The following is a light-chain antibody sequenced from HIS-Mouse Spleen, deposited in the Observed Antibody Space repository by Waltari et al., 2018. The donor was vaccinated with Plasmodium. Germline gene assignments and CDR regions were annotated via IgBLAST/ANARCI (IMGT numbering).Light chain of an antibody. Sequence: SYELTQPPSVSVSPGQTASITCSGDKLGYKYACWYQQKPGQSPVLVIYQDSKRPSGIPGRFSGANSGNTATLTISGTQARDEADYDCQAWDSSTVVFGGGTKLTVL. CDR2: QDS. J-gene: IGLJ2*01. CDR3: QAWDSSTVV. V-gene: IGLV3-1*01. CDR1: KLGYKY.